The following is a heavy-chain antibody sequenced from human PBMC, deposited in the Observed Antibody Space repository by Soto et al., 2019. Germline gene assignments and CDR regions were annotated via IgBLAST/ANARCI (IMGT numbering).Heavy chain of an antibody. CDR3: ARETLSFGSALDV. V-gene: IGHV3-43*01. CDR1: GFRFDDYN. CDR2: ITWNGGNT. J-gene: IGHJ6*02. Sequence: PGGSLGLSCAASGFRFDDYNMHWVRQAPGKGLEWVSLITWNGGNTYYADSVKGRFTISRDGTTQSVFLQMTSLKREDTGLYYCARETLSFGSALDVWGQGATVTVSS. D-gene: IGHD3-3*01.